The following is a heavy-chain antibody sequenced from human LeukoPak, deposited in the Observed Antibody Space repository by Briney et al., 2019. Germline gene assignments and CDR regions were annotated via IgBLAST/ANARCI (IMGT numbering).Heavy chain of an antibody. CDR1: GFTFSSYW. CDR2: ISYDGSNK. J-gene: IGHJ4*02. CDR3: ARRTGYNFDY. Sequence: PGGSLRLSCAASGFTFSSYWMSWVRQAPGKGLEWVAVISYDGSNKYYADSVKGRFTISRDNSKNTLYLQMNSLRAEDTAVYYCARRTGYNFDYWGQGTLVTVSS. D-gene: IGHD2-8*02. V-gene: IGHV3-30-3*01.